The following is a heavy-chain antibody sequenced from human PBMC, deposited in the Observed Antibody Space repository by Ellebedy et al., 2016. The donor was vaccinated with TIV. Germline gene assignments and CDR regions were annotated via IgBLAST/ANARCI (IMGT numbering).Heavy chain of an antibody. CDR2: IIPILGSA. D-gene: IGHD6-13*01. CDR1: GGSFSSYA. V-gene: IGHV1-69*13. Sequence: SVKVSXXASGGSFSSYAFSWVRQAPGQRLEWMGGIIPILGSANYAQKFQGRLTITADESTSTAYMELSSLRSEDTAVHYCARDVAGAGTGSFGYWGQGTLVTVSS. J-gene: IGHJ4*02. CDR3: ARDVAGAGTGSFGY.